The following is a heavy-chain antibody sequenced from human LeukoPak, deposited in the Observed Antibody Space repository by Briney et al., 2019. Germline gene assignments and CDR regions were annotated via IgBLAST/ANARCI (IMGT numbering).Heavy chain of an antibody. CDR1: GFSFSVYE. CDR3: TTLTVASNFDY. Sequence: GGSLRLPCAASGFSFSVYEIHWVRQATGKGLEWISDISSSGTTTYYADSVKGRFTISRDNAKNSLYLQMNGLRAEDTAVYYCTTLTVASNFDYWGQGTLVTVSS. D-gene: IGHD6-19*01. J-gene: IGHJ4*02. V-gene: IGHV3-48*03. CDR2: ISSSGTTT.